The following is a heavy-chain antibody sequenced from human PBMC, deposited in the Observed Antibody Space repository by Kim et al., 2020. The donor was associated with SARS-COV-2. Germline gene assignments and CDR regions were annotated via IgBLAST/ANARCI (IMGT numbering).Heavy chain of an antibody. CDR1: GGSISSGDYY. D-gene: IGHD3-3*01. CDR2: IYYSGNT. J-gene: IGHJ4*02. V-gene: IGHV4-30-4*01. CDR3: ARVRFSITIFGVVTRLFDY. Sequence: SETLSLTCTVSGGSISSGDYYWSWIRQPPGKGLEWIGYIYYSGNTYYNPSLKSRVTISVDTSKNQFSLKLSSVTAADTAVYYCARVRFSITIFGVVTRLFDYWGQGTLVTVSS.